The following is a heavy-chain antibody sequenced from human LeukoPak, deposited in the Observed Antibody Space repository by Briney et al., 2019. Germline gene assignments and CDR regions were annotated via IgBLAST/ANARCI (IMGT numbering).Heavy chain of an antibody. J-gene: IGHJ4*02. D-gene: IGHD4-11*01. CDR3: ARDDFSTYPGLNYFDY. Sequence: ASVKVSCKASGYAFTHYAVHWVRQAPGQRLEWMGWTNVGNDYTESSQKFQDRLTITSDTTATTVYMELSSLRSEDTAVYYCARDDFSTYPGLNYFDYWGQGSLVTVSS. V-gene: IGHV1-3*01. CDR2: TNVGNDYT. CDR1: GYAFTHYA.